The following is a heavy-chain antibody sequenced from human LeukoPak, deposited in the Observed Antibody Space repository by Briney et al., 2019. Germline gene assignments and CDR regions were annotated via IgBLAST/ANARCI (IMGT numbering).Heavy chain of an antibody. CDR2: IYYSGST. D-gene: IGHD3-22*01. J-gene: IGHJ4*02. V-gene: IGHV4-59*12. Sequence: SETLSLTCTVSGGSISSYYWSWIRQPPGKGLEWIGYIYYSGSTNYNPSLKSRVTISVDKSKNQLSLKLSSVTAADTAVYYCARLVKPGSGYYYYYFDHWGQGTLVTVSS. CDR3: ARLVKPGSGYYYYYFDH. CDR1: GGSISSYY.